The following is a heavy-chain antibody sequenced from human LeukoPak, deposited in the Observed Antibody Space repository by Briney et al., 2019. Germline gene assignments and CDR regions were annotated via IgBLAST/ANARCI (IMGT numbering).Heavy chain of an antibody. J-gene: IGHJ6*04. V-gene: IGHV3-11*04. CDR2: ITYSGSTI. Sequence: PGGSLRLSCAASGFSFSDYYMTWIRQAPGKGLEWVSYITYSGSTIYYADSVKGRFTISRDNSKNTLYLQMNSLRAEDTAVYYCAKGDWRFWLDVWGKGTTVTVSS. D-gene: IGHD3/OR15-3a*01. CDR3: AKGDWRFWLDV. CDR1: GFSFSDYY.